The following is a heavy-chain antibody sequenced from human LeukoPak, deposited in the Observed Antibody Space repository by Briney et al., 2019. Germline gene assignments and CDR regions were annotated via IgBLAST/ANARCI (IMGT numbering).Heavy chain of an antibody. J-gene: IGHJ5*02. CDR3: ARHYHSGSWSWFDP. V-gene: IGHV1-18*01. CDR1: RSSLTSYG. Sequence: ASVKVSCKASRSSLTSYGITWVRHAPGQGFEWMGWISAYNGNTNYPQKFQGRVTMTTDTSTSTAYMKLRSLRSDDTAVYYCARHYHSGSWSWFDPWGQGTLVTVSS. D-gene: IGHD5-12*01. CDR2: ISAYNGNT.